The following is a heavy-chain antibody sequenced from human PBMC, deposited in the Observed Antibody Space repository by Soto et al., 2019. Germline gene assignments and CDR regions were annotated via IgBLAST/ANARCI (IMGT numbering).Heavy chain of an antibody. D-gene: IGHD1-26*01. CDR3: ASGPRRPAFGVVGAAADY. V-gene: IGHV4-34*01. CDR1: GGSFSGYY. Sequence: SETLSLTCAVYGGSFSGYYWSWIRQPPGKGLEWIGEINHSGSTNYNPSLKSRVTISVDTSKNQFSLKLSSVTAADTAVYYCASGPRRPAFGVVGAAADYWGPGTLGTV. J-gene: IGHJ4*02. CDR2: INHSGST.